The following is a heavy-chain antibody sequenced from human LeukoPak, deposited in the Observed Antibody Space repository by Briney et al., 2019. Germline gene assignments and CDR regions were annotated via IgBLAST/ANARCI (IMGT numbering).Heavy chain of an antibody. CDR2: MSNGDSTI. Sequence: GESLRLSCAASGFTFSSYEMNWVRQAPGKGPEWVSYMSNGDSTIYYADSVKGRFTMSRDSAKNSLYLQMNSLRAEDTAVYYCVRDGIRGYFDYWGQGTLVTVSS. D-gene: IGHD1-26*01. J-gene: IGHJ4*02. CDR1: GFTFSSYE. CDR3: VRDGIRGYFDY. V-gene: IGHV3-48*03.